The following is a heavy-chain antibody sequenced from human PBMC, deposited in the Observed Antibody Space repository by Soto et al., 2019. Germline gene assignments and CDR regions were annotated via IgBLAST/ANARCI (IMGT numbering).Heavy chain of an antibody. Sequence: GGSLRPSCGGSGVTFISYGMHGGRQAPGKGRQWGAFISYDGSDRYYEDSVKGRFTISRGNSKNTLYLQINSLRAEDTALYYCARATNYYYGMDVWGQGTTVTVS. CDR1: GVTFISYG. CDR2: ISYDGSDR. J-gene: IGHJ6*02. CDR3: ARATNYYYGMDV. D-gene: IGHD1-1*01. V-gene: IGHV3-33*05.